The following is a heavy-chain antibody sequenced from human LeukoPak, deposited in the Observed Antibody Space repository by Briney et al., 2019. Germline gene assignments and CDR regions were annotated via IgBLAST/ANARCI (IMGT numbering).Heavy chain of an antibody. CDR3: ARDSLYYYYYYMDV. CDR1: GGSFSGYY. J-gene: IGHJ6*03. Sequence: PSETLSLTCAVYGGSFSGYYWSWIRQPPGKGLEWIGEINHSGSTNYNPSLKSRVTISVDTSKNQFSLKQSSVTAADTAVYYCARDSLYYYYYYMDVWGKGATVTVSS. D-gene: IGHD2-15*01. V-gene: IGHV4-34*01. CDR2: INHSGST.